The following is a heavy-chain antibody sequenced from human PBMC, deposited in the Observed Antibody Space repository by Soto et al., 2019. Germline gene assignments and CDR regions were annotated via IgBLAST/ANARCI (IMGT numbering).Heavy chain of an antibody. J-gene: IGHJ5*02. CDR2: IYYSWST. CDR3: VSPKIAFYSWFDP. D-gene: IGHD3-3*02. Sequence: PSDTLYLNRSVSGGSISSYYLDRIRQPPGKGLGWIGRIYYSWSTHYNPSLKSRVTISVDTSKNQFSLKLSSVSAADTAVYYCVSPKIAFYSWFDPWGQGTLVTVPS. V-gene: IGHV4-39*01. CDR1: GGSISSYY.